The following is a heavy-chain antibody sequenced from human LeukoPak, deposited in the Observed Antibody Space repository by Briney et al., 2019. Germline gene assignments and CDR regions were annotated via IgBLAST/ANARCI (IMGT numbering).Heavy chain of an antibody. D-gene: IGHD3-22*01. CDR1: GYTFTCYY. CDR3: ARDESRGGYYDSSGYRFDY. J-gene: IGHJ4*02. Sequence: ASVKVSCKASGYTFTCYYMHWVRQAPGQGLEWMGWINPNSGGTNYAQKFQGRVTMTRDTSISTAYMELSRLRSDDTAVYYCARDESRGGYYDSSGYRFDYWGQGTLVTVSS. V-gene: IGHV1-2*02. CDR2: INPNSGGT.